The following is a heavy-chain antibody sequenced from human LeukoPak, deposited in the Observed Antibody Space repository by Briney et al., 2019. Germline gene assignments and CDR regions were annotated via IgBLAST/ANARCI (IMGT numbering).Heavy chain of an antibody. Sequence: SETLPLTCTVSGGSISSSSYYWGWIRQPPGKGLEWIGSIYYSGSTYYNPSLKSRVTISVDTSKNQFSLKLSSVTAADTAVYYCARQPDTAMGHFDYWGQGTLVTVSS. D-gene: IGHD5-18*01. CDR3: ARQPDTAMGHFDY. CDR2: IYYSGST. V-gene: IGHV4-39*01. CDR1: GGSISSSSYY. J-gene: IGHJ4*02.